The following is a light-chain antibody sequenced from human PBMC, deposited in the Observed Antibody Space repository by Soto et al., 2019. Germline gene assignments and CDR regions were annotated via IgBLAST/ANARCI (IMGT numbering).Light chain of an antibody. CDR3: AAWDDSLSKV. CDR2: ENN. V-gene: IGLV1-47*01. CDR1: SSNIGSNY. Sequence: QSVLTQPPSASGTPGQRVTISCSGSSSNIGSNYVYWYQQLPGTAPKLLIYENNQRPSGVPDRFSGSKSGTSASLAISGLRSEDEADYYCAAWDDSLSKVFGTGTKVTVL. J-gene: IGLJ1*01.